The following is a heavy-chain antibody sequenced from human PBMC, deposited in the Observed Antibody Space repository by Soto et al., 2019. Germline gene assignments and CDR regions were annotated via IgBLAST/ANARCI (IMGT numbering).Heavy chain of an antibody. V-gene: IGHV3-74*01. Sequence: LRLSCAAPGFSFNDNWMHWVRQVSGKGLMWVSRLKSDGRDTIYADSVKGRFTVSSDSAKNTLYLQMSSLRVEDTAVYYCVREMPVRIRGGYYYFSVLDAWGQGPKVTVS. D-gene: IGHD2-2*01. CDR3: VREMPVRIRGGYYYFSVLDA. CDR1: GFSFNDNW. J-gene: IGHJ6*02. CDR2: LKSDGRDT.